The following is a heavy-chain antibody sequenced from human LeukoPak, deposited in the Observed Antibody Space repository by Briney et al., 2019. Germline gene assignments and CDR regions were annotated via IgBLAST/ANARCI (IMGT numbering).Heavy chain of an antibody. J-gene: IGHJ3*02. Sequence: GGSLRLSCAASGFTFSSYGMHWVRQAPGKGLGWVAFIRYDGSNKYYADSVKGRFTISRDNSKNTLYLQMNSLRAEDTAVYYCAKDRVSGSYGDDAFDIWGQGTMVTVSS. CDR1: GFTFSSYG. CDR3: AKDRVSGSYGDDAFDI. V-gene: IGHV3-30*02. CDR2: IRYDGSNK. D-gene: IGHD1-26*01.